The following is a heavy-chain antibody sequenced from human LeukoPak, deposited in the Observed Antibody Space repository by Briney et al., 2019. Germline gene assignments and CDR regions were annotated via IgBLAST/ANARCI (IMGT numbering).Heavy chain of an antibody. J-gene: IGHJ6*02. CDR1: GGSISSYY. V-gene: IGHV4-59*08. D-gene: IGHD2-15*01. CDR2: IYYSGST. CDR3: ASTPEGYCSGGSCFPFYYGMDV. Sequence: PSETLSLTCTVSGGSISSYYWSWIRQPPGKGLEWIGYIYYSGSTNYNPSLKSRVTISVDTSKNQFSLKLSSVTAADTAVYYCASTPEGYCSGGSCFPFYYGMDVWGQGTTVTVSS.